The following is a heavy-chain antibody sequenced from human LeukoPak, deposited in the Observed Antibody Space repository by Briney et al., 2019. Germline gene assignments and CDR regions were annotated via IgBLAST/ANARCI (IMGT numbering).Heavy chain of an antibody. CDR2: IYYCGST. CDR1: GGSISSYY. J-gene: IGHJ3*02. CDR3: ARLPLGDYGDRYAFDI. V-gene: IGHV4-59*08. Sequence: SETLSLTCTVSGGSISSYYWSWIRQPPGKGLEWIGYIYYCGSTNYNPSLKSRVTISVDTSKNQFSLKLSSVTAADTAVYYCARLPLGDYGDRYAFDIWGQGTMVTVSS. D-gene: IGHD4-17*01.